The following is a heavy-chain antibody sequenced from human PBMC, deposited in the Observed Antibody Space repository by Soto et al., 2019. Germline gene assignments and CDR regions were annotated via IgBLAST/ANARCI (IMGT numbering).Heavy chain of an antibody. Sequence: GESLKISCKAFEYRFTSYWIGWVRQMPGKGLDWMGIIYPADSHTTYSPAFEGQVTVSVHTSIDTAYLHFNSLKASDNDMYYCVRPLILADAPGYFDLWGRGTLVTVSS. D-gene: IGHD3-9*01. J-gene: IGHJ2*01. V-gene: IGHV5-51*01. CDR3: VRPLILADAPGYFDL. CDR2: IYPADSHT. CDR1: EYRFTSYW.